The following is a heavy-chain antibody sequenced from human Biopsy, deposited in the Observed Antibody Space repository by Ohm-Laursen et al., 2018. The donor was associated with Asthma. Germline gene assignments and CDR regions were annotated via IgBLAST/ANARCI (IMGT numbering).Heavy chain of an antibody. CDR3: ARAQDYYDSRGYYRSFDY. V-gene: IGHV4-31*03. CDR2: IYYSGST. D-gene: IGHD3-22*01. Sequence: SQTLSLTCTVSYGSITSGGYYWTWIRQHPGKGLEWIGFIYYSGSTYYNPSLKSRVSISIDTSKNQFSLKLSSVTAADTAAYYCARAQDYYDSRGYYRSFDYWGQGTLVTVSP. CDR1: YGSITSGGYY. J-gene: IGHJ4*02.